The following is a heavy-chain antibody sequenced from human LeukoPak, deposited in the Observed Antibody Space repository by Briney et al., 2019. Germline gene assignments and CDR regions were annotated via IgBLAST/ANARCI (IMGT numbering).Heavy chain of an antibody. Sequence: GGSLRLSCAASGFTFSSSWMTWVRQGPGKGLEWVANIRQDGGEKYYVDSVKGRFTISRDNAKSSLYLQMNSLRADDTAVYYCARDLYNSASRWGQGTLVTVSS. V-gene: IGHV3-7*03. D-gene: IGHD6-25*01. CDR1: GFTFSSSW. CDR3: ARDLYNSASR. J-gene: IGHJ4*02. CDR2: IRQDGGEK.